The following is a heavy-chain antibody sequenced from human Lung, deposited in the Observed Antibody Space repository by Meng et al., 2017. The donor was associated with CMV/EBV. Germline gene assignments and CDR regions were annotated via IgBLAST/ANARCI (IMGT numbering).Heavy chain of an antibody. V-gene: IGHV4-39*07. CDR1: GSISRGDYG. J-gene: IGHJ5*02. Sequence: GSISRGDYGWGWIRQPPGKGLEWSGSIYCSGGTYYNPSLRSRVTISVGVSKSQVSLKLRSVTAADTAVYYCARDYSGTEGDNWFDPWGPGTLVTVSS. CDR2: IYCSGGT. CDR3: ARDYSGTEGDNWFDP. D-gene: IGHD1-1*01.